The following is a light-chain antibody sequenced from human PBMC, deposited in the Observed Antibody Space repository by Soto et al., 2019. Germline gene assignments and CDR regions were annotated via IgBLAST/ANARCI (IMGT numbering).Light chain of an antibody. Sequence: EIVLTQSPATLSLSPGERATLSCRASQSVSNYLAWYQQKPGQAPRLLIYDASNRATGIPARFSGSGSATDFTLTIIRLEPEDFAVYYCQQRSNWPPVFTFGPGTKVDIK. CDR2: DAS. J-gene: IGKJ3*01. CDR1: QSVSNY. V-gene: IGKV3-11*01. CDR3: QQRSNWPPVFT.